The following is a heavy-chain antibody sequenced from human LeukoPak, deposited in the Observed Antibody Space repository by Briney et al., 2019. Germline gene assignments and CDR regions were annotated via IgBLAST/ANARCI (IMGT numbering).Heavy chain of an antibody. CDR1: GFTFSSYA. J-gene: IGHJ6*02. CDR2: ISYDGSNK. CDR3: TTLDTGITMVRGVIAYGMDV. Sequence: GSLRLSCAASGFTFSSYAMHWVRQAPGKGLEWVAVISYDGSNKYYADSVKGRFTISRDNSKNTLYLQMNSLRAEDTAVYYCTTLDTGITMVRGVIAYGMDVWGQGTTVTVSS. V-gene: IGHV3-30-3*01. D-gene: IGHD3-10*01.